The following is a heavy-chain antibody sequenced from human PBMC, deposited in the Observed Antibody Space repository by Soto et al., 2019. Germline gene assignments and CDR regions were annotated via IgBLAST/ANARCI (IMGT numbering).Heavy chain of an antibody. D-gene: IGHD3-10*01. Sequence: QVQLQQWGAGLLKPSETLSLTCAVYGGSFSGYYWSWIRQPPGKGLEWIGEINHSGSTNYNPSLKSRVTISVDTSKHQFSLKLSSVTAADTAVYYCARGGPYRSMVRGVIFWFDPWGQGTLVTVSS. J-gene: IGHJ5*02. CDR2: INHSGST. CDR3: ARGGPYRSMVRGVIFWFDP. V-gene: IGHV4-34*01. CDR1: GGSFSGYY.